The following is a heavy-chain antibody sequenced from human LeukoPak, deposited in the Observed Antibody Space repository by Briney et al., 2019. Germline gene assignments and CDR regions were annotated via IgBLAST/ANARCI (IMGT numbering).Heavy chain of an antibody. CDR3: ARNGGDYDSSGYYEVDY. Sequence: ASVTVSCKASGYTFTSYDFNWVRQAPGPGLEWMGWMSPNSGNTGYAQKFQGRVTMTRNTSISTAYMELSSLRSEDTAVYYCARNGGDYDSSGYYEVDYWGQGTLVTVSS. J-gene: IGHJ4*02. V-gene: IGHV1-8*01. CDR2: MSPNSGNT. CDR1: GYTFTSYD. D-gene: IGHD3-22*01.